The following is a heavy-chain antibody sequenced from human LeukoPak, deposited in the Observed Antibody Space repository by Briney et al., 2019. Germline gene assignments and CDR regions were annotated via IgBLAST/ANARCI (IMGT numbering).Heavy chain of an antibody. CDR2: IRYDGSNK. J-gene: IGHJ4*02. Sequence: GGSLRLSCAASGFTLSSYGMHWVRQAPGKGLEWVAFIRYDGSNKYYADSVKGRFTISRDNSKNTLYLQMNSLRAEDTAVYYCARDARQYSSGWYRLDNWGQGTLVTVSS. V-gene: IGHV3-30*02. CDR3: ARDARQYSSGWYRLDN. CDR1: GFTLSSYG. D-gene: IGHD6-19*01.